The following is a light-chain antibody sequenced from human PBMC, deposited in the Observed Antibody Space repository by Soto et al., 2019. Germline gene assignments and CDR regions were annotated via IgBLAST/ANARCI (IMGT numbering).Light chain of an antibody. Sequence: QSALTQPASVSGSPRQSITISCTGTSSDVGGYNYVSWYQHHPGKAPKLMIYEVSNRPSGVSNRLSGSKSGNTASLTISGLQAEDEADYYCSSYTSNSTLVFGGGTKLTVL. V-gene: IGLV2-14*01. CDR1: SSDVGGYNY. CDR3: SSYTSNSTLV. J-gene: IGLJ3*02. CDR2: EVS.